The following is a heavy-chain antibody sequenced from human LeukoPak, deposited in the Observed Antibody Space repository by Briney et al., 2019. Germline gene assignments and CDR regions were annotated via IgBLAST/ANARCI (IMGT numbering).Heavy chain of an antibody. V-gene: IGHV3-21*01. J-gene: IGHJ4*02. CDR3: ATGIAAAGTHGDY. CDR2: ISSSSSYM. D-gene: IGHD6-13*01. CDR1: GFTFSSYS. Sequence: RPGGSLRLSCAASGFTFSSYSMNWVRQAPGKGLEWVSSISSSSSYMYYADSVKGRFTISRDNAKNSLYLQMNSLRAEDTAVYYCATGIAAAGTHGDYWGQGTLVTVSS.